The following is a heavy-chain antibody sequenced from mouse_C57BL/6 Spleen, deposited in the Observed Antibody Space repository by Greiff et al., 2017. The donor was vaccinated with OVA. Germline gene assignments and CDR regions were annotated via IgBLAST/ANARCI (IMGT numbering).Heavy chain of an antibody. V-gene: IGHV6-3*01. CDR2: IRLKSDNYAT. J-gene: IGHJ1*03. CDR1: GFTFSNYW. D-gene: IGHD1-1*01. Sequence: EVQLVESGGGLVQPGGSMKLSCVASGFTFSNYWMNWVRQSPEKGLEWVAQIRLKSDNYATHYAESVKGRFTISRDDSKSSVYLQMNNLRAEDTGIYYCTGDVGYGSKKYWYFDVWGTGTTVTVSS. CDR3: TGDVGYGSKKYWYFDV.